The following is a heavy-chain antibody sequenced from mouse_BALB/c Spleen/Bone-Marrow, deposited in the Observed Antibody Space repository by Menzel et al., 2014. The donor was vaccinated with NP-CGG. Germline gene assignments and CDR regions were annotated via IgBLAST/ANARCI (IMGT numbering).Heavy chain of an antibody. Sequence: EVQLQQSGAELVKPGASVKLSCTASGFNIKDTYMHWVKQRPEQGLEWIGRIDPANGNTKYDPKFQGKVTITADTSSNAAHLQLSGLPSEDTGVYCCVMITTGGWFAYWGQGTLVTVSA. D-gene: IGHD2-4*01. CDR1: GFNIKDTY. CDR2: IDPANGNT. J-gene: IGHJ3*01. CDR3: VMITTGGWFAY. V-gene: IGHV14-3*02.